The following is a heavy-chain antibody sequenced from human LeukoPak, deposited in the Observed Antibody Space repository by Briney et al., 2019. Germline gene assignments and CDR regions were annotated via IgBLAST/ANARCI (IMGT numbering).Heavy chain of an antibody. CDR1: GFTFSSYA. D-gene: IGHD3-22*01. V-gene: IGHV3-23*01. J-gene: IGHJ4*02. CDR2: ISSSGDNT. CDR3: ARSADDSSGYYPRLGH. Sequence: GGSLRLSCAASGFTFSSYAMNWVRQAPGKGLEWVSAISSSGDNTYYADSVKGRFTVSRDNSKNTLYLQMNSLRAEDTAVYYCARSADDSSGYYPRLGHWGQGTLVTVSS.